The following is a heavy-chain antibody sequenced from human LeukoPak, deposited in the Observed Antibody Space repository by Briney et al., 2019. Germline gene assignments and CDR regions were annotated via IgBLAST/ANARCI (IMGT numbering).Heavy chain of an antibody. D-gene: IGHD1-26*01. V-gene: IGHV1-46*01. Sequence: ASVKVSCKASGYTFTCYYMHWVRQAPGQGLEWMGVINPGGSWTSYAQKFQGRVTMTRDMSTSTDYMELSSLRSEDTAVYYCARDNSVGDTAWWFDPWGQGTLVTVSS. CDR1: GYTFTCYY. CDR2: INPGGSWT. CDR3: ARDNSVGDTAWWFDP. J-gene: IGHJ5*02.